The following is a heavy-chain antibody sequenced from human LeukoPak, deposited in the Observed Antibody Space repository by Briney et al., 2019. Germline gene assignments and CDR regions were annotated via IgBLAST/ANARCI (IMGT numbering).Heavy chain of an antibody. D-gene: IGHD3-22*01. CDR2: ISWNSGSI. J-gene: IGHJ3*02. Sequence: SGGSLRLSCAASGFTFDDYAMHWVRQAPGKGLEWVSGISWNSGSIGYADSVKGRFTISRDNAKNSLYLQMNSLRAEDTALYYCAKAVTMIAVDHDAFDIWGQGTMVTVSS. CDR1: GFTFDDYA. CDR3: AKAVTMIAVDHDAFDI. V-gene: IGHV3-9*01.